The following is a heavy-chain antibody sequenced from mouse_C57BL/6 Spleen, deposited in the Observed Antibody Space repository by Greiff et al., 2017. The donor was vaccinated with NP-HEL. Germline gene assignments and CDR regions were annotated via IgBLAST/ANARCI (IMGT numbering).Heavy chain of an antibody. CDR2: ISYDGSN. CDR1: GYSITSGYY. CDR3: ARGIYYDYAFAY. V-gene: IGHV3-6*01. Sequence: EVQLQESGPGLVKPSQSLSLTCSVTGYSITSGYYWNWIRQFPGNKLEWMGYISYDGSNNYNPSLKNRISITRDTSKNQFFLKLNSVTTEDTATYYCARGIYYDYAFAYWGQGTLVTVSA. J-gene: IGHJ3*01. D-gene: IGHD2-4*01.